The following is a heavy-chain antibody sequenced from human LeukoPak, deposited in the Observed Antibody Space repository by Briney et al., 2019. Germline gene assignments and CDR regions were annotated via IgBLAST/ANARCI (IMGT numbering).Heavy chain of an antibody. CDR1: GGSISSSSYY. V-gene: IGHV4-39*07. J-gene: IGHJ4*02. D-gene: IGHD2/OR15-2a*01. CDR3: ARGISIYAHDY. Sequence: KTSETLSLTCTVSGGSISSSSYYWGWIRQPPGKGLEWIGEINHSGSTNYNPSLKSRVTISVDTSKNQFSLKLSSVTAADTAVYYCARGISIYAHDYWGQGTLVTVSS. CDR2: INHSGST.